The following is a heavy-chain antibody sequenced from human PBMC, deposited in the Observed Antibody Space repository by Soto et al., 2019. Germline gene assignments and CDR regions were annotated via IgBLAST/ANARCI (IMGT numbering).Heavy chain of an antibody. V-gene: IGHV4-59*01. CDR2: TYHRGST. D-gene: IGHD2-15*01. CDR1: GVSISSYF. J-gene: IGHJ4*02. Sequence: PSETLSLTCSVSGVSISSYFWSWIRQPPGRGLEWIGYTYHRGSTNYSPSLKSRVAISLDTSENQFSLKVSSVTAAYTAVYYCARIGGYHGTLDYWGQGTPVTVSS. CDR3: ARIGGYHGTLDY.